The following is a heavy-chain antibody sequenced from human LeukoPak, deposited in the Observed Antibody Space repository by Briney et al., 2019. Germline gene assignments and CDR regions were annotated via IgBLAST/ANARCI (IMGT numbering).Heavy chain of an antibody. CDR1: GYTFTSYD. D-gene: IGHD6-13*01. V-gene: IGHV1-8*01. CDR3: ARAAARMKNWFDP. Sequence: ASVKVSCKASGYTFTSYDINWVRQATGQGLEWMGWMNPNSGNTGYAQKFQGRVTMTRNTSISTAYMEPSSLRSEDTAMYYCARAAARMKNWFDPWGQGTLVTVSS. J-gene: IGHJ5*02. CDR2: MNPNSGNT.